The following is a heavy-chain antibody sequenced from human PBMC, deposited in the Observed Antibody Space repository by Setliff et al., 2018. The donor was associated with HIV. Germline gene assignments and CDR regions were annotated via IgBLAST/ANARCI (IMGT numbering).Heavy chain of an antibody. CDR3: ARHVDIVVVVAAPSFDY. J-gene: IGHJ4*02. V-gene: IGHV4-39*01. D-gene: IGHD2-15*01. CDR1: GGSVSSGSYY. Sequence: SETLSLTCSVSGGSVSSGSYYWGWIRQPPGKGLEWIGTLYFTGSTYYNPSLKSRVTISVDTSKNQFSLKLSSVTAADTAVYYCARHVDIVVVVAAPSFDYWGQGTLVTVSS. CDR2: LYFTGST.